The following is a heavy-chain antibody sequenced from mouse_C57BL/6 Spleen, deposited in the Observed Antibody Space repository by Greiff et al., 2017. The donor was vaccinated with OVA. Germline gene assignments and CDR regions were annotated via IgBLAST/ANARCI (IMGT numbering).Heavy chain of an antibody. CDR1: GFSLTSYG. CDR2: IWRGGST. J-gene: IGHJ4*01. Sequence: VQLQQSGPGLVQPSQSLSITCTVSGFSLTSYGVHWVRQSPGKGLEWLGVIWRGGSTDYNAAFMSRLSITKDNSKSQVFFKMNSMQADDTAIYYCAKETTVVAYYAMDYWGQGTSVTVSS. V-gene: IGHV2-5*01. CDR3: AKETTVVAYYAMDY. D-gene: IGHD1-1*01.